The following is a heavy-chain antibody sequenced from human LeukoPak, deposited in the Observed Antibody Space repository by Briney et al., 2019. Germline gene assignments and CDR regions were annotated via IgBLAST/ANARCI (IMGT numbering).Heavy chain of an antibody. D-gene: IGHD4-17*01. CDR2: ISWNSGSI. Sequence: GGSLRLSCAASGFTFDDYAMHWVRQAPRKGLEWASGISWNSGSIGYADSVKGRFTISRDNAKNSLHLQMNSLRAEDTALYYCAKDHRKYGDHSDFDLCGGGTLVTVSS. CDR1: GFTFDDYA. V-gene: IGHV3-9*01. J-gene: IGHJ2*01. CDR3: AKDHRKYGDHSDFDL.